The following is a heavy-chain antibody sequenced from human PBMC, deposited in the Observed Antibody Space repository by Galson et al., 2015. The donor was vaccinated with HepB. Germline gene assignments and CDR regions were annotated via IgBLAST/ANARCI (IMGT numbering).Heavy chain of an antibody. V-gene: IGHV3-53*01. Sequence: SLRLSCAASGFTVSSNYMSWVRQAPGKGLEWVSVIYSGGSTYYADSVKGRFTISRDNSKNTLYLQMNSLRAEDTAVYYCARDFAIGGHYYGSGADHYYGMDVWGQGTTVTVSS. J-gene: IGHJ6*02. D-gene: IGHD3-10*01. CDR2: IYSGGST. CDR3: ARDFAIGGHYYGSGADHYYGMDV. CDR1: GFTVSSNY.